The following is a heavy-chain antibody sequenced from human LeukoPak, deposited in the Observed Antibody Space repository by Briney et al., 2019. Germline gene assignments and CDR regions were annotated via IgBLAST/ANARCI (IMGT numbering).Heavy chain of an antibody. D-gene: IGHD6-6*01. V-gene: IGHV4-30-2*01. CDR3: VREKGSILFDY. CDR2: IYQSGST. CDR1: GGSISSDDYS. Sequence: PSETLSLTCAVSGGSISSDDYSWSWIRQPPGKALEWIGYIYQSGSTYYNPSLKSRVTISVDRSKNQFSLNLSSVTAADTAVYYCVREKGSILFDYWGQGTLVTVSS. J-gene: IGHJ4*02.